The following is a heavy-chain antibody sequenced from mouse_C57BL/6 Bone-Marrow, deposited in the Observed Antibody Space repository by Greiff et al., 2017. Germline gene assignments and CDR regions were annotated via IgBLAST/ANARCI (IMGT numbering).Heavy chain of an antibody. Sequence: DVKLVESGPGLVKPSQTVSLTCTVTGISITTGNYRWSWIRQFPGNKLEWIGYIYYSGTITYNPSLTSRTTITRDTSKNQFFLEMNSLTAEDTATYYCARNDYDAWFAYWGQGTLVTVSA. CDR1: GISITTGNYR. V-gene: IGHV3-5*02. CDR2: IYYSGTI. D-gene: IGHD2-4*01. J-gene: IGHJ3*01. CDR3: ARNDYDAWFAY.